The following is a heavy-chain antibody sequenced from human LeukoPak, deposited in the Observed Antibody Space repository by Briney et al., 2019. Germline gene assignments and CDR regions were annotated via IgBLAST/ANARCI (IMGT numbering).Heavy chain of an antibody. CDR2: IRYDGSLK. D-gene: IGHD1-26*01. CDR3: AKDLREGCLDLSGTFAN. V-gene: IGHV3-30*02. J-gene: IGHJ4*02. CDR1: GFTFNSYG. Sequence: GGSLRLSCAASGFTFNSYGMHWVRQAPGKGLEWVAFIRYDGSLKYYADSVKGRLTISRDNSKNTLHLQMNSLRGEDTAVYYCAKDLREGCLDLSGTFANWGQGTPVTVSS.